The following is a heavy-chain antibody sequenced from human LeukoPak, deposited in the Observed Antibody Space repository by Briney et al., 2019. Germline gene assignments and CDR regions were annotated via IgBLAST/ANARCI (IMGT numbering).Heavy chain of an antibody. V-gene: IGHV3-30*18. CDR2: ISYDGSNK. D-gene: IGHD6-19*01. Sequence: GGSRRLSCAASGFTFSSYGMHWVRQAPGKGLEWVAVISYDGSNKYYADSVKGRFTISRDNSKNTLYLQMNSLRAEDTAVYYCAKAGYSSGWDPYWGQGTLVTVSS. J-gene: IGHJ4*02. CDR3: AKAGYSSGWDPY. CDR1: GFTFSSYG.